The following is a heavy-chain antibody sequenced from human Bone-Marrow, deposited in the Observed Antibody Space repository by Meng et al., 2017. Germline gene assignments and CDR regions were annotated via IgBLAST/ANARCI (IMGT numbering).Heavy chain of an antibody. CDR2: INHSGIT. CDR3: ARDYYDSSGYWGGIDY. J-gene: IGHJ4*02. CDR1: GGSFSGYY. V-gene: IGHV4-34*01. D-gene: IGHD3-22*01. Sequence: SETLSPTCVVYGGSFSGYYCSWIRQPPGKGLEWIWEINHSGITNYNPSLKSRVTISVDKSKNQFSLKLSSVTAADTAVYYCARDYYDSSGYWGGIDYWGQGTLVTVSS.